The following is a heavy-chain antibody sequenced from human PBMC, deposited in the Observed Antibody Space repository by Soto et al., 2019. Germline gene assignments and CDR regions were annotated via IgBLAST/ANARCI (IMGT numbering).Heavy chain of an antibody. D-gene: IGHD4-17*01. Sequence: QLQLMQSGPEVKKPGASLKVSCKASGYSFTSYGISWVRQAPGRGLEWMGWISGYNGNTNYEQKSKGRVTMTTDAATSTAYMELRSLACDDTAVYYCAKDNTATSPSRYRFGMDVWGPGTTVTVSS. V-gene: IGHV1-18*01. CDR1: GYSFTSYG. CDR3: AKDNTATSPSRYRFGMDV. J-gene: IGHJ6*02. CDR2: ISGYNGNT.